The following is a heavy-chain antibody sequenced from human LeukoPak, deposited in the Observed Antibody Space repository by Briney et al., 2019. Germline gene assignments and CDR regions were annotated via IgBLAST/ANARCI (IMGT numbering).Heavy chain of an antibody. CDR1: GYTFTSYA. CDR3: AREYSSGWFTGGSYFDY. CDR2: INTNTGNP. V-gene: IGHV7-4-1*02. D-gene: IGHD6-19*01. Sequence: ASVKVSCKASGYTFTSYAMNWVRQAPGQGLEWMGWINTNTGNPTYAQGFTGRFVFSLDTSVSAAYLQISSLKAEDTAVYYCAREYSSGWFTGGSYFDYWGQGTLVTVSS. J-gene: IGHJ4*02.